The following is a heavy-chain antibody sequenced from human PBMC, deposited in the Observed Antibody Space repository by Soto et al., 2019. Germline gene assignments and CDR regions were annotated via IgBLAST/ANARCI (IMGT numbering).Heavy chain of an antibody. J-gene: IGHJ4*02. Sequence: GGSLRLSCAASGFTFSSYAMSRVRQAPGKGLEWVSVISGSGDSTYYADSVKGRFTISRDNSKNTLYLQMNSLRAEDTAVYYCAKRATGTYFDYWGQGTLVTVSS. V-gene: IGHV3-23*01. D-gene: IGHD1-1*01. CDR2: ISGSGDST. CDR1: GFTFSSYA. CDR3: AKRATGTYFDY.